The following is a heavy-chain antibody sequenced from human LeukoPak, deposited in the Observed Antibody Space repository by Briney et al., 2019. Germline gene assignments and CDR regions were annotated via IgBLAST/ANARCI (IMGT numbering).Heavy chain of an antibody. CDR1: RYDINSVYY. Sequence: PSETLSLTCTVSRYDINSVYYWGWIRQPPGKGLEWIGSIYHSGSTYYDASLRSRVTISMDTSRNKFSLNLNSVTAADTAVYYCARAGGYYGSGSFLDYWGQGLLVTVSS. CDR3: ARAGGYYGSGSFLDY. D-gene: IGHD3-10*01. V-gene: IGHV4-38-2*02. J-gene: IGHJ4*02. CDR2: IYHSGST.